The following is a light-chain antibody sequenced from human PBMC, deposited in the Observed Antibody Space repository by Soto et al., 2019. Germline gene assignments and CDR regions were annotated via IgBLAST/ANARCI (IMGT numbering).Light chain of an antibody. Sequence: DIQLTQSPSFLSASVGDRVTITCRASQGISSYLAWYQQKPGKAPKLLIYVASTLQSGVPSRFSGSGSGTEFTLTISILQPEDFATYYCQQLNSYPALSFGGGTKVEIK. CDR2: VAS. CDR1: QGISSY. J-gene: IGKJ4*01. CDR3: QQLNSYPALS. V-gene: IGKV1-9*01.